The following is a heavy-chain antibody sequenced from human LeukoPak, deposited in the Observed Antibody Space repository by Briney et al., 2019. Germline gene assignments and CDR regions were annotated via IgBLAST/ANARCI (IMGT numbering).Heavy chain of an antibody. Sequence: GGSLRLSCAASGFTFSSYAMHWVRQAPGKGLEWVAVISYDGSNKYYADSVKGRFTISRDNSKNTLYLQMNSLRAEDTAVYYCARGKTPAVTTAFDYWGQGTLVTVSS. CDR2: ISYDGSNK. J-gene: IGHJ4*02. D-gene: IGHD4-17*01. CDR1: GFTFSSYA. V-gene: IGHV3-30-3*01. CDR3: ARGKTPAVTTAFDY.